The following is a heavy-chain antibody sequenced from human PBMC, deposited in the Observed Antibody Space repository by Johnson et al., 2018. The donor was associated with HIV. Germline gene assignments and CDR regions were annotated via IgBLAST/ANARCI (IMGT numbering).Heavy chain of an antibody. CDR3: ARGPQGIATPDAFDI. CDR1: GFTFDDYG. V-gene: IGHV3-20*04. CDR2: INWNGGST. D-gene: IGHD2-21*01. Sequence: VQLVESGGGVVRPGGSLRLSCAASGFTFDDYGMSWVRQAPGKGLEWVSGINWNGGSTGYADSVKGRFTISRDNAKDSLYLQMNSLRAEDTAVYYCARGPQGIATPDAFDIWGHGTVVTVSS. J-gene: IGHJ3*02.